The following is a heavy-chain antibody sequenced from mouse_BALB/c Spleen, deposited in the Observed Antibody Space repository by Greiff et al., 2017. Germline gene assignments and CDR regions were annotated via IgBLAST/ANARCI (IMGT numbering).Heavy chain of an antibody. Sequence: EVQLQESGGGLVQPGGSRKLSCAASGFTFSSFGMHWVRQAPEKGLEWVAYISSGSSTIYYADTVKGRFTISRDNPKNTLFLQMTSLRSEDTAMYYCARPPLTGTGFAYWGQGTLVTVSA. CDR1: GFTFSSFG. V-gene: IGHV5-17*02. D-gene: IGHD4-1*01. CDR3: ARPPLTGTGFAY. CDR2: ISSGSSTI. J-gene: IGHJ3*01.